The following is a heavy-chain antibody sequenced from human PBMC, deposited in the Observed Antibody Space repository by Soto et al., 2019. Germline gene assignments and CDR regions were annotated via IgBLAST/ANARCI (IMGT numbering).Heavy chain of an antibody. CDR1: GYKFISHS. CDR3: ARGAFCGGAPGCRDMDV. V-gene: IGHV1-18*01. Sequence: ASVKVSCKSSGYKFISHSITWVRQAPGQGLEWMGRISAYNGNTNYAQKLQGRVTMTTDTSTNTAYMELRSLRSDDTAVYYCARGAFCGGAPGCRDMDVWGQGTTVTVSS. J-gene: IGHJ6*02. D-gene: IGHD2-21*01. CDR2: ISAYNGNT.